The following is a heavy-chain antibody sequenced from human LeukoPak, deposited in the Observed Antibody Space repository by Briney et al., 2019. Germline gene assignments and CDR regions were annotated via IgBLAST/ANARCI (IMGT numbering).Heavy chain of an antibody. CDR3: TTQLNHCSSTSCYSFDY. J-gene: IGHJ4*02. CDR2: IKSKTDGGTT. D-gene: IGHD2-2*01. Sequence: GGSLRLSRAASGFTFSNAWMSWVRQAPGKGLEWVGRIKSKTDGGTTDYAAPVKGRFTISRDDSKNTLYLQMNSLKTEDTAVYYCTTQLNHCSSTSCYSFDYWGQGTLVTVPS. CDR1: GFTFSNAW. V-gene: IGHV3-15*01.